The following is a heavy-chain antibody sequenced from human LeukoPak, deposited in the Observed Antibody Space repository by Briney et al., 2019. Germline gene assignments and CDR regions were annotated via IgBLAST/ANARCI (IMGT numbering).Heavy chain of an antibody. Sequence: GGSLRLSCAASGFTFSGYSMNWVRQAPGKGLEWVSGIIGGGGSTYYADSVKGRFTISGDNSRNTLFLQMNSLRAEDTAVYYCAHGAMYQLDYWGQGTLVTVSS. CDR2: IIGGGGST. CDR3: AHGAMYQLDY. V-gene: IGHV3-23*01. CDR1: GFTFSGYS. D-gene: IGHD2-2*01. J-gene: IGHJ4*02.